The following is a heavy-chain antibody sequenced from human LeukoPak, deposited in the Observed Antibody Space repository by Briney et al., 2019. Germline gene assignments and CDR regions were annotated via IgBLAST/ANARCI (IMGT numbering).Heavy chain of an antibody. CDR2: IIPIFGTA. Sequence: SVKVSCKASGGTFSSYAISWVRQAPGQGLEWMGGIIPIFGTANYAQKFQGRVTITTDESASTAYMELSSLRSEDTAVYYCARDYDSSGFYYWGTFGYWGQGTLVTVSS. V-gene: IGHV1-69*05. J-gene: IGHJ4*02. D-gene: IGHD3-22*01. CDR3: ARDYDSSGFYYWGTFGY. CDR1: GGTFSSYA.